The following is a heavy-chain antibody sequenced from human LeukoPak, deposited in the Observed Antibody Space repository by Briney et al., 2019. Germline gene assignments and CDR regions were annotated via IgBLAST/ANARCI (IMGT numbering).Heavy chain of an antibody. Sequence: GGSLRLSCVASGFTFSSYWMHWVRQAPGKGLVWVSRINSDGSSTKCADSVKGRFTISRDNAKNTLYLQMNSLRTEDTAVYYCAKEIWPTVTIPGRTYFDYWGQGTLVTVSS. J-gene: IGHJ4*02. V-gene: IGHV3-74*03. CDR3: AKEIWPTVTIPGRTYFDY. CDR1: GFTFSSYW. D-gene: IGHD4-17*01. CDR2: INSDGSST.